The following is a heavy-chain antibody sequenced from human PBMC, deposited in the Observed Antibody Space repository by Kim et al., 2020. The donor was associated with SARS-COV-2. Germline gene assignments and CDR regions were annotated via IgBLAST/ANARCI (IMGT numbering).Heavy chain of an antibody. V-gene: IGHV3-15*01. Sequence: GGSLRLSCVASGFTFSDAWMSWVRQAPGQGLEWIGRIKTKIEGGRTDYGAPAKGRFSISRDDSKNMLYLEMNSLKAEDTAVYYCTTVAHYYGSGSSESYFDFWGQGTLVSVSS. CDR3: TTVAHYYGSGSSESYFDF. J-gene: IGHJ4*02. CDR2: IKTKIEGGRT. D-gene: IGHD3-10*01. CDR1: GFTFSDAW.